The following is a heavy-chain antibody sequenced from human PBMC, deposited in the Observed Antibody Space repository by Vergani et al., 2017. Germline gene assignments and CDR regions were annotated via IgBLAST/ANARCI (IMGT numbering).Heavy chain of an antibody. D-gene: IGHD1-1*01. CDR3: ARDNLERMVVGPDAFDI. Sequence: EVQLLESGGGLVQPGGSLKLSCAASGFTFSGSAIHWVRQASGKGLEWVGRIRSRANSYATAYAASVKGRFTISRDDSKNTAYLQMNSLRAEDTAVYYCARDNLERMVVGPDAFDIWGQGTMVTVSS. CDR2: IRSRANSYAT. V-gene: IGHV3-73*01. CDR1: GFTFSGSA. J-gene: IGHJ3*02.